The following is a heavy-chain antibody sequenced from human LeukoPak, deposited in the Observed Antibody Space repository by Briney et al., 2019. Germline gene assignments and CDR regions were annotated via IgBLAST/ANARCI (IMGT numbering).Heavy chain of an antibody. CDR1: GGSISSSSYY. V-gene: IGHV4-39*07. Sequence: SETLSLTCTVSGGSISSSSYYWGWIRQPPGKGLEWIGSIYHSGSTYYNPSLKSRVTISVDTSKNQISLKLSSVTAADTAVYYCARDRPLYGIYWGQGTLVTVSS. D-gene: IGHD3-10*01. CDR2: IYHSGST. J-gene: IGHJ4*02. CDR3: ARDRPLYGIY.